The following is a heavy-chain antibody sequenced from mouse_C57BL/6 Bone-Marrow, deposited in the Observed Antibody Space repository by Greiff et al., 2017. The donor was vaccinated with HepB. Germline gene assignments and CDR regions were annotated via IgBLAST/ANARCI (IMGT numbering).Heavy chain of an antibody. CDR2: IDPENGDT. D-gene: IGHD2-5*01. CDR3: TYYSNGWYFDV. CDR1: GFNIQDDY. V-gene: IGHV14-4*01. J-gene: IGHJ1*03. Sequence: VQGVESGAELVRPGASVKLSCTASGFNIQDDYMHWVKQRPEQGLEWIGWIDPENGDTEYASKFQGKATITADTSSNTAYLQLSSLTSEDTAVYYCTYYSNGWYFDVWGTGTTVTVSS.